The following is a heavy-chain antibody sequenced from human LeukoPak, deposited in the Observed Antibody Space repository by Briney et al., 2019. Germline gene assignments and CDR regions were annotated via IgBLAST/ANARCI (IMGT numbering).Heavy chain of an antibody. CDR3: ATGGPIAAGLDPYYGMDV. CDR1: GYTLTELS. CDR2: FDPEDGET. Sequence: ASVKVSCKVSGYTLTELSMHWVRQAPGKGLEWMGGFDPEDGETIYAQKFQGRVTMTEDTSTDTAYVELSSLRSEDTAVYYCATGGPIAAGLDPYYGMDVWGQGTTVTVSS. D-gene: IGHD6-13*01. V-gene: IGHV1-24*01. J-gene: IGHJ6*02.